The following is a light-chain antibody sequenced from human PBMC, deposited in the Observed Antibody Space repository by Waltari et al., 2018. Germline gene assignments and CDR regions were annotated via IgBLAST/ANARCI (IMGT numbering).Light chain of an antibody. CDR3: QQYDGIVLT. CDR1: QTVSTIS. CDR2: GAS. Sequence: EIVLPQSPGTLSLSPGERATLSCRASQTVSTISLSWYQQKPGQAPSLRIFGASNRATGIPDRFSGSGSGTDFTLTISRLEPEDFAVYYCQQYDGIVLTFGGGTKVEI. J-gene: IGKJ4*01. V-gene: IGKV3-20*01.